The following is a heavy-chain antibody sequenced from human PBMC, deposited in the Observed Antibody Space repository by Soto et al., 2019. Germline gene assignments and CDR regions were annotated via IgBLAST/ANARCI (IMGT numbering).Heavy chain of an antibody. V-gene: IGHV4-34*01. CDR1: GGYFRGYC. D-gene: IGHD3-10*01. CDR2: INHSGST. Sequence: SETQSLTCAVYGGYFRGYCWSWIRQPPGKGLEWIGEINHSGSTNYNPSLKSRVTMTRDTSTSTVYMELSSLRSDDTAVYYCARGGVRGFDYWGQGALVTVSS. J-gene: IGHJ4*02. CDR3: ARGGVRGFDY.